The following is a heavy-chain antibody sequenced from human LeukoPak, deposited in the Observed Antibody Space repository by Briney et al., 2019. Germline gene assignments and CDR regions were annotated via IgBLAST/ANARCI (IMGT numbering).Heavy chain of an antibody. Sequence: PSETLSLTCAVYGGSFSGYYWSWIRQPPGKGLEWIGEINHSGSTNYNPSLKSRVTISVDTSKNQLSLKLSSVTAADTAVYYCARGALLWFGEPNPFDYWGQGTLVTVSS. CDR3: ARGALLWFGEPNPFDY. D-gene: IGHD3-10*01. CDR2: INHSGST. J-gene: IGHJ4*02. V-gene: IGHV4-34*01. CDR1: GGSFSGYY.